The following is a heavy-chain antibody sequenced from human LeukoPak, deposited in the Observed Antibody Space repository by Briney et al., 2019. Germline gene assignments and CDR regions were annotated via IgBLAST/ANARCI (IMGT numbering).Heavy chain of an antibody. CDR1: GGTFSSYA. CDR2: IIPIFGTA. D-gene: IGHD3-10*01. J-gene: IGHJ4*02. Sequence: SVKVSCKASGGTFSSYAISWVRRAPGQGLEWMGGIIPIFGTANYAQKFQGRVTITTDESTSTAYMELSSLRSEDTAVYYCARSAFYGSGSYYDYWGQGTLVTVSS. CDR3: ARSAFYGSGSYYDY. V-gene: IGHV1-69*05.